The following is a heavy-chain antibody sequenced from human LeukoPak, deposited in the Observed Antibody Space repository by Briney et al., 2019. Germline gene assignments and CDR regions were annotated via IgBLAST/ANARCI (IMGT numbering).Heavy chain of an antibody. CDR3: TRGGPIVVVVAATEFDP. Sequence: GGSLRLSCTASGFTFGDYAMSWFRQAPGKGLEWVGFIRSKAYGGTTEYAASVKGRFTISRDDSKSIAYLQMNSLKTEDTAVYYCTRGGPIVVVVAATEFDPWGRGTLVTVSS. D-gene: IGHD2-15*01. J-gene: IGHJ5*02. CDR2: IRSKAYGGTT. CDR1: GFTFGDYA. V-gene: IGHV3-49*03.